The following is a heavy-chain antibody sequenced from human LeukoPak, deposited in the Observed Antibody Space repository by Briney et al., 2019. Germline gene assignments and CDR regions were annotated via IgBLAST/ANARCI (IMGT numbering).Heavy chain of an antibody. D-gene: IGHD1-26*01. V-gene: IGHV3-53*01. CDR1: GFTVSSNY. J-gene: IGHJ4*02. CDR3: AGGTEGFNRAFDN. CDR2: IYSGGSA. Sequence: GGSLRLSCAASGFTVSSNYMSWVRQAPGKGLEWVSLIYSGGSAYYADSVKGRFTISRDNSKNTLYPQMNSLRAEDTAVYYCAGGTEGFNRAFDNWGQGTLVTVSS.